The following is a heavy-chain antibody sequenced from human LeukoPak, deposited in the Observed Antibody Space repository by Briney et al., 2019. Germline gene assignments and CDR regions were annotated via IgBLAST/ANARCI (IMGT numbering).Heavy chain of an antibody. V-gene: IGHV3-21*01. CDR1: GFTFSSYS. CDR3: ARRTMVRGPERAPPYYYGMDV. Sequence: NPGGSLRLSCAASGFTFSSYSMNWVRQAPGKGLEWVSSISSSRSYIYYADSVKGRFTVSRDNAKNSLYLQMNSLRAEDTAVYYCARRTMVRGPERAPPYYYGMDVWGQGTTVTVSS. D-gene: IGHD3-10*01. J-gene: IGHJ6*02. CDR2: ISSSRSYI.